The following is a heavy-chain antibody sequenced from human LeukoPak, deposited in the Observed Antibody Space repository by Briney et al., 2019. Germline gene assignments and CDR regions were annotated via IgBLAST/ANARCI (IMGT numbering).Heavy chain of an antibody. CDR1: GYSFTSYW. CDR3: ATSDSSLAFDY. J-gene: IGHJ4*02. Sequence: GESLKISCKGSGYSFTSYWIDWVRQMPGKGLEWMGTIYPGDSDTRYSPSFQGQVTISADKSISTAYLQWSSLKASDTAMYYCATSDSSLAFDYWGQGTLVTVSS. D-gene: IGHD6-19*01. V-gene: IGHV5-51*01. CDR2: IYPGDSDT.